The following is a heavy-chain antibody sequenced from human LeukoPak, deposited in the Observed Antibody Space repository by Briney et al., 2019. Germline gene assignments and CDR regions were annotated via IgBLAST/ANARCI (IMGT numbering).Heavy chain of an antibody. CDR1: GYTLTELS. Sequence: ASVKVSCKVSGYTLTELSMHWVRQAPGKGLEWMGGFDPEDGETIYAQKFQGRVTMTRDTSTSTVYMELSSLRSEDTAVYYCARALRLGYCSGGSCPQMGYWGQGTLVTVSS. CDR3: ARALRLGYCSGGSCPQMGY. D-gene: IGHD2-15*01. CDR2: FDPEDGET. J-gene: IGHJ4*02. V-gene: IGHV1-24*01.